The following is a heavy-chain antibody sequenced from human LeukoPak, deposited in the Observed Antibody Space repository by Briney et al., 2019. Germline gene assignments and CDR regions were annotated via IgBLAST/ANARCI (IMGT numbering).Heavy chain of an antibody. V-gene: IGHV3-64D*09. CDR2: ISSNGGST. CDR1: GFTFSNSG. D-gene: IGHD1-26*01. J-gene: IGHJ4*02. Sequence: GGSLRLSCSASGFTFSNSGMHWVRQAPGKGLECVSAISSNGGSTYYADSVKGRFTISRDNSKNTLYLQVSSLRAEDTAVYYCVKGRSGGSYGMWGQGTLLTVSS. CDR3: VKGRSGGSYGM.